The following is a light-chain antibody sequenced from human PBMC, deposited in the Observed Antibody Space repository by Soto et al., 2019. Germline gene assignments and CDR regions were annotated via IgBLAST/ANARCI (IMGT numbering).Light chain of an antibody. CDR1: QSVSGSY. Sequence: EIVLTQSPGTLSLSPGERATLSCRASQSVSGSYLAWYQQKPGQAPRLLIYGASSRATGIPDRFSGSGSGTDFTLIISRLEPEDFAMYYCQQYGTSPTTFGQGTRLEIK. CDR2: GAS. J-gene: IGKJ5*01. CDR3: QQYGTSPTT. V-gene: IGKV3-20*01.